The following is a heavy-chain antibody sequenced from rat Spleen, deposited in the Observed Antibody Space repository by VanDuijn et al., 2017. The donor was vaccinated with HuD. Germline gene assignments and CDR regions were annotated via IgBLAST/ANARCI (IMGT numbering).Heavy chain of an antibody. V-gene: IGHV3-1*01. CDR3: ARYRTGVDYFDY. Sequence: EVQLQESGPGLVKPSQSLSLTCSVTGYSISSNYWGWTRKFPGNKMEWMGYISYNDNTRYNPSLKSRISITRDTSKNQFFLQLNSVTTEDTATYYCARYRTGVDYFDYWGQGVMVTVSS. CDR1: GYSISSNY. D-gene: IGHD4-3*01. CDR2: ISYNDNT. J-gene: IGHJ2*01.